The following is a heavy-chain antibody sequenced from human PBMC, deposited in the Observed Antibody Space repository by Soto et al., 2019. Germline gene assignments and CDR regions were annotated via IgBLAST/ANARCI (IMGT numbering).Heavy chain of an antibody. CDR2: ISPNSGAT. D-gene: IGHD3-10*01. CDR1: GYKFTDYY. J-gene: IGHJ5*02. Sequence: GSVKVSCKASGYKFTDYYMHWVRQAPGQGLEYMGWISPNSGATESPQNFQGRVTLTSGMSITTAYMELSSLRSDDAAIYYCARGSSASGTKLPNDPWGQGTLVTVSS. V-gene: IGHV1-2*02. CDR3: ARGSSASGTKLPNDP.